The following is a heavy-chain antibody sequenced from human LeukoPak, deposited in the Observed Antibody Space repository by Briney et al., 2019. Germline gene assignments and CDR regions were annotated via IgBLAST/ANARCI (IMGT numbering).Heavy chain of an antibody. V-gene: IGHV4-39*01. CDR1: GGSISSSSYY. CDR3: ARDTYYYYYMDV. Sequence: SETLSLTCTVSGGSISSSSYYWGWIRQPPGKGLEWIGSIYYSGSTYYNPSLKSRVTISVDTSKNQFSLKLSSVTAADTAVYYCARDTYYYYYMDVWGKGTTVTVSS. CDR2: IYYSGST. J-gene: IGHJ6*03.